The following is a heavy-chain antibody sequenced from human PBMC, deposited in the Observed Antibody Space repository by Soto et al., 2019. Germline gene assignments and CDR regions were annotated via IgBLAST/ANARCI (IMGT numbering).Heavy chain of an antibody. CDR2: IYPGDSDT. J-gene: IGHJ3*02. CDR1: GYSFTRYW. Sequence: GVSLKISCKGSGYSFTRYWIGWVRQMPGKGLECMGIIYPGDSDTRYSPSFQGQVTISADKSISTAYLQWSSLKASDTAMYYCARPLSPGVGYESLHIWGQGTMVTVSS. V-gene: IGHV5-51*01. D-gene: IGHD2-21*01. CDR3: ARPLSPGVGYESLHI.